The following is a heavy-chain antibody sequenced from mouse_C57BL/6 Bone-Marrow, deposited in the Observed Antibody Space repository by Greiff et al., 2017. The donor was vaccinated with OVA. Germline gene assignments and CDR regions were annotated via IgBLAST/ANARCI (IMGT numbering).Heavy chain of an antibody. J-gene: IGHJ3*02. V-gene: IGHV1-61*01. D-gene: IGHD2-3*01. Sequence: VQLQQPGAELVRPGSSVKLSCKASGYTFTSYWMDWVKQRPGQGLEWIGNIYPSDSETHYNQKFKDKATLTVDKSSSTAYMQLSSLTSEDSAVYYCAIPTDDGYSGWGQGTLVTVSA. CDR2: IYPSDSET. CDR3: AIPTDDGYSG. CDR1: GYTFTSYW.